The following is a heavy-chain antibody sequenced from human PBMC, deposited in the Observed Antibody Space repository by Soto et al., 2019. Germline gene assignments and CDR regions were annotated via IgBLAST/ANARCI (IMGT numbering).Heavy chain of an antibody. CDR3: TRLITPLDY. CDR2: IRSKVNNLET. Sequence: GGSLRLSCAASGFTFSDSTMHWVRQTSGRGLEWLGRIRSKVNNLETVYAASVKGRFTISIDYSKNTAYLQMNSLNTEDTAVYYCTRLITPLDYWGPGTLVTVSS. D-gene: IGHD3-16*01. J-gene: IGHJ4*02. CDR1: GFTFSDST. V-gene: IGHV3-73*01.